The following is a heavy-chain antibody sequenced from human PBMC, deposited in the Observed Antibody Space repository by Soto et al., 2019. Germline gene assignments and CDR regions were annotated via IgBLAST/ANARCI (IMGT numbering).Heavy chain of an antibody. J-gene: IGHJ4*02. CDR3: ARERPGYTSSGNDD. CDR1: GYTFTTYG. V-gene: IGHV1-18*01. Sequence: QVQLVQSGAEVKKPGASVKVSCKASGYTFTTYGISWVRQAPGQGLEWMGWISAYNGNTNYAQNFQGRVSMTTDTSTSTASMELRSLRSDDTAVYYCARERPGYTSSGNDDGCQGTLVTVSS. D-gene: IGHD6-13*01. CDR2: ISAYNGNT.